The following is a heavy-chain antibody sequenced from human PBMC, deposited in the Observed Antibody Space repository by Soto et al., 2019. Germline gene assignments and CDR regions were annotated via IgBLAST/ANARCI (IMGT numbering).Heavy chain of an antibody. J-gene: IGHJ4*02. V-gene: IGHV4-31*02. CDR3: ARGKSPYYDFWSGSSIPQYYFDY. CDR1: GGSIGSGGYY. Sequence: SETRSLTCTVSGGSIGSGGYYWSWIRQHPGRGLEWIGYIYYSGSTYYNPSLKSRVTIAVDTSKNQFSLKLGSVTAADTAVYYCARGKSPYYDFWSGSSIPQYYFDYWGQGTLVTVSS. CDR2: IYYSGST. D-gene: IGHD3-3*01.